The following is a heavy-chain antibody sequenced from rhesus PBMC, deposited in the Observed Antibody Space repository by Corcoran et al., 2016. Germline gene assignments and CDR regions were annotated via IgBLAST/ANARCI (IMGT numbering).Heavy chain of an antibody. CDR1: GYSISSGYY. D-gene: IGHD3-3*01. CDR2: IIGSSGST. J-gene: IGHJ4*01. Sequence: QVQLQESGPGLVKPSETLSLTCAVSGYSISSGYYWGWIRQPPGKGLEYIGYIIGSSGSTYYNPSLKSRVTISKDTSKNQFSLKLSSVTAADTAVYYCAGGSIFGLFDFWGQGVLVTVSS. V-gene: IGHV4-99*02. CDR3: AGGSIFGLFDF.